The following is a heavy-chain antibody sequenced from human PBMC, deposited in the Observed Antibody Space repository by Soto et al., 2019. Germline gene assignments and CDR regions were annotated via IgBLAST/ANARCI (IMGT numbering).Heavy chain of an antibody. CDR1: GGSISSGGYY. CDR3: ARNLGYCSGGSCQRGVLWFDP. CDR2: IYYSGST. D-gene: IGHD2-15*01. V-gene: IGHV4-31*03. J-gene: IGHJ5*02. Sequence: SETLSLTCTVSGGSISSGGYYWSWIRQHPGKGLEWIGYIYYSGSTYYNPSLKSRVTISVDTSKNQFSLKLSSVTAADTAVYYCARNLGYCSGGSCQRGVLWFDPWGQGTLVTVSS.